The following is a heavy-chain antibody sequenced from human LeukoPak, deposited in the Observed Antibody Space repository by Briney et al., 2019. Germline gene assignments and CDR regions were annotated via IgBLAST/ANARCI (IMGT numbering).Heavy chain of an antibody. V-gene: IGHV3-30*04. Sequence: GGSLRLSCAASGFTFSSYAMHWVRQAPGKGLEWVAVISYDGSNKYYADSVKGRFTISRDNSKNTLYLQMNSLRAEDTAVYYCARSPTRWLRGAFDIWGQGTMVTVSS. CDR3: ARSPTRWLRGAFDI. D-gene: IGHD5-12*01. CDR1: GFTFSSYA. CDR2: ISYDGSNK. J-gene: IGHJ3*02.